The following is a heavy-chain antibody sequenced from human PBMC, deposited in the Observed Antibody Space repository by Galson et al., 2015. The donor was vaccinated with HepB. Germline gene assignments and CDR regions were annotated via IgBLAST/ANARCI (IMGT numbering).Heavy chain of an antibody. J-gene: IGHJ6*02. Sequence: SLRLSCAASGFTFSSYAMHWVRQAPGKGLEWVAVISYDGSNKYYADSVKGRFTISRDNSKNTLYLQMNSLRAEDTAVYYCARDITGTTSNYYYGMDVWGQGTTVTVSS. CDR1: GFTFSSYA. V-gene: IGHV3-30-3*01. CDR2: ISYDGSNK. CDR3: ARDITGTTSNYYYGMDV. D-gene: IGHD1-7*01.